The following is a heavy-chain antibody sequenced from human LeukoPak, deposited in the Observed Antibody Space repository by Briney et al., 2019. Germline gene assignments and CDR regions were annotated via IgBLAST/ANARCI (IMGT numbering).Heavy chain of an antibody. CDR1: GRTFSSYA. V-gene: IGHV1-69*04. J-gene: IGHJ3*02. CDR3: AREGPIVVVVAATLSAFDI. Sequence: GASVKVSCKASGRTFSSYAISWVRQAPGQGLELMGRIIPILGIANYAQKFQGRVTITADKSTSTAYMELSSLRSEDTAVYYCAREGPIVVVVAATLSAFDIWGQGTMVTVSS. CDR2: IIPILGIA. D-gene: IGHD2-15*01.